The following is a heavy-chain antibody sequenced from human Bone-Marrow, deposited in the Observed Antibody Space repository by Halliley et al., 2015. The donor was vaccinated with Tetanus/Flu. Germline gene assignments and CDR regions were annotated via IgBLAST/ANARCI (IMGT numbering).Heavy chain of an antibody. D-gene: IGHD3-3*01. J-gene: IGHJ3*02. CDR3: AREGEERLRGGFDI. V-gene: IGHV3-30*10. CDR2: ISYDGSIK. Sequence: AVISYDGSIKYSTGSVKGRFTISRDSSKNTLYLRMSSLRTEDTAIYYCAREGEERLRGGFDIWGQGTMVTVSS.